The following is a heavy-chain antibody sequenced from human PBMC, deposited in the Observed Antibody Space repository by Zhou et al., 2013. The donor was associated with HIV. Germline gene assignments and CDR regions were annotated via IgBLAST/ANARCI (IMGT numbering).Heavy chain of an antibody. J-gene: IGHJ4*02. D-gene: IGHD2-2*01. CDR2: IIPIFGTA. Sequence: QVQLVQSGAEVKKPGSSVKVSCKASGGTFSSYAISWVRQAPGQGLEWMGGIIPIFGTANYAQKFQGRVTITTDESTSTAYMELSSLRSEDTAVYYCARDRYCSSTSCYPYYFDYWGQGTLVTVSS. CDR1: GGTFSSYA. V-gene: IGHV1-69*05. CDR3: ARDRYCSSTSCYPYYFDY.